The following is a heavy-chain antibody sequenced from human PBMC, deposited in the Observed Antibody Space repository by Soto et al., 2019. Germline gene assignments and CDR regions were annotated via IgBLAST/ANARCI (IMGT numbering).Heavy chain of an antibody. D-gene: IGHD3-10*01. V-gene: IGHV3-30*18. CDR3: AKECLDGSGRNFDY. CDR1: GFTFSSYG. J-gene: IGHJ4*02. CDR2: ISYDGSNK. Sequence: GGSLRLSCAASGFTFSSYGMHWVRQAPGKGLEWVAVISYDGSNKYYADSVKGRFTISRDNSKNTLYLQMNSLRAEDTAVYYCAKECLDGSGRNFDYWGQGTLVTVSS.